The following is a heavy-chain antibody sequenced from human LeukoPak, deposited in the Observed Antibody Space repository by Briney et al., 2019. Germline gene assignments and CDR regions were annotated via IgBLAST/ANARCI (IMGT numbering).Heavy chain of an antibody. Sequence: GRCLRLSCAVAGFTFGGFWMGSAPRAPGQGVEWVARINSDGSEGYYADVVKGRFTISRDNAKNSRYLQINSLRAAHTAVYYCARSSYSSSSSVWGQGTMVTVSS. V-gene: IGHV3-7*03. CDR3: ARSSYSSSSSV. D-gene: IGHD6-6*01. J-gene: IGHJ3*01. CDR1: GFTFGGFW. CDR2: INSDGSEG.